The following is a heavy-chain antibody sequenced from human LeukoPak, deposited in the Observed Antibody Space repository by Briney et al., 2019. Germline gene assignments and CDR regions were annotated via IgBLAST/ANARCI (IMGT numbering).Heavy chain of an antibody. V-gene: IGHV3-9*01. Sequence: GGSLRLSCAASGFTFDDYAMHWGRQAPGKGLEWVSGISWNSGTKGYADSVRGRFTISRDNAKNSLYLQMNSLRVEDTALYYCAKDKQGTNYYNYYMDVWGKGTTVTVSS. D-gene: IGHD3-10*01. CDR2: ISWNSGTK. CDR1: GFTFDDYA. CDR3: AKDKQGTNYYNYYMDV. J-gene: IGHJ6*03.